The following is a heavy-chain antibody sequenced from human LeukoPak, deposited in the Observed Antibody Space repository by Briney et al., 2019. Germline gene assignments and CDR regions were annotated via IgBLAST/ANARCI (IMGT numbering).Heavy chain of an antibody. CDR1: GFIFRNYA. CDR3: VKVHSSSWSTDY. J-gene: IGHJ4*02. V-gene: IGHV3-23*01. Sequence: GGSLRLSCVASGFIFRNYAMSWVRQAPGEGLEWVSGISDNGGGTYYADSLKGRFTISRDNSKNTLYLQMSSLRAEDTAVYYCVKVHSSSWSTDYWGQGTLVTVSS. CDR2: ISDNGGGT. D-gene: IGHD6-13*01.